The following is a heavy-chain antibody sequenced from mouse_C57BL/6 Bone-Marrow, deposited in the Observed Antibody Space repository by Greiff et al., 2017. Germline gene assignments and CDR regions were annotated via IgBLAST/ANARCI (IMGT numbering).Heavy chain of an antibody. CDR2: IYPRSGNT. D-gene: IGHD2-2*01. Sequence: VQLKASGAELVRPGASVKLSCKASGYTFTDYGISWVKQRTGPGLEWIGDIYPRSGNTYYNEKFKGKATLTADKSSSTAYMELRSLTSEDSAVYFCARSATMVTGWGQGTTLTVSS. CDR1: GYTFTDYG. CDR3: ARSATMVTG. V-gene: IGHV1-81*01. J-gene: IGHJ2*01.